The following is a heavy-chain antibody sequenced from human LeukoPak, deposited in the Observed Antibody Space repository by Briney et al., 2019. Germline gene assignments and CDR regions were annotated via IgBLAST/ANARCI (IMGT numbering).Heavy chain of an antibody. CDR2: IYYSGST. CDR3: ARHSAHSSTNDAFDI. D-gene: IGHD6-13*01. Sequence: PSETLSLTCAVYGGSISSYYWSWIRQPPGKGLEWIGYIYYSGSTNYNPSLKSRVTILIDTSKDQFSLKLSSVTAADTAVYYCARHSAHSSTNDAFDIWGQGTMVTVSS. J-gene: IGHJ3*02. V-gene: IGHV4-59*01. CDR1: GGSISSYY.